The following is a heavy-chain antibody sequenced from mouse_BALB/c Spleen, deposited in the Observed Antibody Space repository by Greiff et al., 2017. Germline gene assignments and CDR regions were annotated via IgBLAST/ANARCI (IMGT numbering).Heavy chain of an antibody. J-gene: IGHJ3*01. CDR2: ISSGSSTI. CDR1: GFTFSSFG. Sequence: EVNLVESGGGLVQPGGSRKLSCAASGFTFSSFGMHWVRQAPEKGLEWVAYISSGSSTIYYADTVKGRFTISRDNPKNTLFLQMTSLRSEDTAMYYCARWGDGSWFAYWGQGTLVTVSA. V-gene: IGHV5-17*02. D-gene: IGHD1-2*01. CDR3: ARWGDGSWFAY.